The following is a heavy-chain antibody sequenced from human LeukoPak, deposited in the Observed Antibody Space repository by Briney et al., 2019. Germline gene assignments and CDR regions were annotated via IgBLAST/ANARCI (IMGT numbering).Heavy chain of an antibody. D-gene: IGHD5-12*01. J-gene: IGHJ5*02. CDR2: IHSDGSS. V-gene: IGHV3-53*01. CDR1: GFTGSNNY. Sequence: GGSLRLSCAASGFTGSNNYMSWVRQAPGKGLEWVSIIHSDGSSFYPDSVKGRFTISRDNSKTTLYLQMNSLRAEDTAVYYCARGGHSGYDWFDPWGQGTLVTVSS. CDR3: ARGGHSGYDWFDP.